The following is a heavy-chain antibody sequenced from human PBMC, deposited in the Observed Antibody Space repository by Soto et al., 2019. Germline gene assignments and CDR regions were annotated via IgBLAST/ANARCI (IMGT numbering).Heavy chain of an antibody. D-gene: IGHD2-15*01. CDR2: IIPIFGTA. J-gene: IGHJ6*02. CDR1: GGTFSSYA. Sequence: RASVKVSCKASGGTFSSYAISWVRQAPGQGLEWMGGIIPIFGTANYAQKFQGRVTITADESTSTAYMELSSLRAEDMAVYYCAKDAGDVRDWDCRGGSCSPDGMDVWGQGTTVTVSS. V-gene: IGHV1-69*13. CDR3: AKDAGDVRDWDCRGGSCSPDGMDV.